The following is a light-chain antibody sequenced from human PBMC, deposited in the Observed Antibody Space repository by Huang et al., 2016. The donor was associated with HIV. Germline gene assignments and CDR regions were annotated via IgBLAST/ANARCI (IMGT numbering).Light chain of an antibody. CDR2: AAS. V-gene: IGKV3-15*01. CDR1: QSVSSN. J-gene: IGKJ3*01. Sequence: EIVMTQSPATLSVSPGERATLSCRASQSVSSNVAWFQQNPGQAPRLLFYAASTRATGIPARFSGSGSGTEFTLTISSLQSEDFAVYYCQQFSKWPFTFGPGTKVEVK. CDR3: QQFSKWPFT.